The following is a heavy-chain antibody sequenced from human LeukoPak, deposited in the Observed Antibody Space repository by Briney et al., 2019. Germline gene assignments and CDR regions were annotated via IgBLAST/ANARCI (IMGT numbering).Heavy chain of an antibody. CDR2: IYYSGST. CDR3: ARTVAGLVAFDI. CDR1: GGSISSYY. V-gene: IGHV4-59*08. J-gene: IGHJ3*02. Sequence: SETLPLTCTVSGGSISSYYWSWIRQPPGKGLEWIGYIYYSGSTNYNPSLKSRVTISVDTSKNQFSLKLSSVTVADTAVYYCARTVAGLVAFDIWGQGTMVTVSS. D-gene: IGHD2-15*01.